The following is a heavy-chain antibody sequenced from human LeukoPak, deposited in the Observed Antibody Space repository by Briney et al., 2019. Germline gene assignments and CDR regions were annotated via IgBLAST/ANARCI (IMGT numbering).Heavy chain of an antibody. Sequence: GGSLRLSCTASGFTFRLYAMNWVRQAPGKGLEWVSAVGGSGDTTHYADSVKGLFTISRDNSRGTVYLQMNGLRAEDTALYYCARDRGPYFDIANTWFDPWGLGTLVSVSS. V-gene: IGHV3-23*01. CDR3: ARDRGPYFDIANTWFDP. J-gene: IGHJ5*02. D-gene: IGHD3-9*01. CDR2: VGGSGDTT. CDR1: GFTFRLYA.